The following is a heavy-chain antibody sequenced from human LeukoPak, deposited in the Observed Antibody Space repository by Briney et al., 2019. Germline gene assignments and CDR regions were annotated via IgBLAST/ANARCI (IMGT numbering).Heavy chain of an antibody. CDR2: IYYSGST. D-gene: IGHD3-10*01. J-gene: IGHJ6*02. CDR1: GGSISSYY. Sequence: SETLSLTCTVSGGSISSYYWSWIRQPQGKGLEWIGSIYYSGSTNYNPSLKSRVIISVDTSKNQFSLKLSSVAAADTAVYYCARDHRWNYGSGRYYYGMDVWGQGTTVTVSS. V-gene: IGHV4-59*01. CDR3: ARDHRWNYGSGRYYYGMDV.